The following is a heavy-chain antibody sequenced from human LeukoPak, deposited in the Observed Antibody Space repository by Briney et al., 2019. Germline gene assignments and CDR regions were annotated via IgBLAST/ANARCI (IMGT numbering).Heavy chain of an antibody. J-gene: IGHJ4*02. CDR2: ISGSGGST. Sequence: GGSLRLSCAASVFTFSSYAMSWVRQAPGKGLEWVSAISGSGGSTYYADSVKGRFTISRDNSKNTLYLQMNSLRAEDTAVYYCAKLSSGWLSRDYFDYWGQGTLVTVSS. CDR3: AKLSSGWLSRDYFDY. CDR1: VFTFSSYA. D-gene: IGHD6-19*01. V-gene: IGHV3-23*01.